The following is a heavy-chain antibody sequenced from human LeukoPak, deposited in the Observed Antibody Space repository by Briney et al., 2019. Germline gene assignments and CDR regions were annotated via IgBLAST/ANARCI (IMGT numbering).Heavy chain of an antibody. Sequence: GESLKISCKGSGYSFTSYWIGWVRQMPGKGLEWMGIIYPGDSDTRYSPSFHGQVTISLDKSISTAYLQWRSLKASDTAMYYCARRRYSGSPNWFDPWGQGTLVTVSS. V-gene: IGHV5-51*01. CDR2: IYPGDSDT. CDR3: ARRRYSGSPNWFDP. J-gene: IGHJ5*02. D-gene: IGHD1-26*01. CDR1: GYSFTSYW.